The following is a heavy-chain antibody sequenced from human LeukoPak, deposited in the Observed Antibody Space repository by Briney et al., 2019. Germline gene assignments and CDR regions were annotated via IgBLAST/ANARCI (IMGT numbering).Heavy chain of an antibody. CDR1: GFTFSNYG. J-gene: IGHJ4*02. D-gene: IGHD2-21*01. V-gene: IGHV3-7*01. Sequence: PGGSLRLSCAASGFTFSNYGMHWVRQAPGKGLEWVANIKEDGSEKKYVDSVKGRFTISRDNVKNLVYLEMNSLRGEDTAVYYCAKDIVGGGDDYWGQGTLVTVSS. CDR3: AKDIVGGGDDY. CDR2: IKEDGSEK.